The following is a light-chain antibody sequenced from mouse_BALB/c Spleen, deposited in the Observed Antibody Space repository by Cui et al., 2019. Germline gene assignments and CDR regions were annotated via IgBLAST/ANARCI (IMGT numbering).Light chain of an antibody. V-gene: IGKV4-80*01. Sequence: QIVLTQSPAIMSASLGEEITLTCSASSSVSYMQWHQQKSCTSPKLIIFSTSNLASGVPSRFSGSGSGTFYPLTISSVEAEDAADYYCHQWSIYPWTFGGGTKLEIK. J-gene: IGKJ1*01. CDR1: SSVSY. CDR3: HQWSIYPWT. CDR2: STS.